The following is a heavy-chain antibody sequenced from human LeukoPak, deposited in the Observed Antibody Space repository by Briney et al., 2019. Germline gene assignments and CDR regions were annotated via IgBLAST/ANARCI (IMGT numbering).Heavy chain of an antibody. J-gene: IGHJ4*02. CDR2: ISPYNGHT. V-gene: IGHV1-18*01. Sequence: ASVKVSCKASGYIFINYGISWVRQAPGQGLEWMGRISPYNGHTNYAPNLQDRLTMTTDTSTSTAYMELRSLRSDDTAVYYCAKTRDTVLNEYWGQGTLVTVSS. CDR3: AKTRDTVLNEY. CDR1: GYIFINYG.